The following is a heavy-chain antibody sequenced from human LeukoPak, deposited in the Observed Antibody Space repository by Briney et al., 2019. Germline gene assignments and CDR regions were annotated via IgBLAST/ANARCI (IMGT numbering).Heavy chain of an antibody. V-gene: IGHV4-30-2*01. Sequence: PSETLSLTCTVSGGSISSGGYYWSWIRQPPGKGLEWIGYIYHSGSTYYNPSLKSRVTISVDRSKNQFSLKLSSVTAADTAVYYCAREAAYCSSTSCLSSVWGKGTTVTVSS. CDR3: AREAAYCSSTSCLSSV. J-gene: IGHJ6*04. D-gene: IGHD2-2*01. CDR2: IYHSGST. CDR1: GGSISSGGYY.